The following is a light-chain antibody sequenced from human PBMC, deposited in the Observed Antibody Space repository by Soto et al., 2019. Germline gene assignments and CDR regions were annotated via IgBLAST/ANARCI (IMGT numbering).Light chain of an antibody. J-gene: IGKJ1*01. CDR3: QQYNNWPPWT. CDR2: GAS. V-gene: IGKV3-15*01. CDR1: QSVTTD. Sequence: EVVMTQSPATLSVSPGERATLSCRASQSVTTDMVWYQQKPGQAPRLLIYGASTRATGIPARFSGSGSGTDFTLTISSLQSEDFAVYYCQQYNNWPPWTFGQGTKVDIK.